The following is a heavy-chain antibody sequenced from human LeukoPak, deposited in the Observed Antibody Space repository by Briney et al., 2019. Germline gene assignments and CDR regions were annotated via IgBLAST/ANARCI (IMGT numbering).Heavy chain of an antibody. CDR2: ISSSSSYI. Sequence: PGGSLRLSCAASGFTFSSYSMNWVRQAPGKGLEWVSSISSSSSYIYYADSVKGRFTISRDNAKNSLYLQMNSLRAEDTAVYYCARMVRGVIIGDSYYYYGMDVWGQGTTVTVSS. D-gene: IGHD3-10*01. V-gene: IGHV3-21*01. CDR3: ARMVRGVIIGDSYYYYGMDV. J-gene: IGHJ6*02. CDR1: GFTFSSYS.